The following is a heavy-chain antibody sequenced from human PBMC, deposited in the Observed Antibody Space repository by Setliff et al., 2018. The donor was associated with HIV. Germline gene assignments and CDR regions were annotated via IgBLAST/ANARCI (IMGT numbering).Heavy chain of an antibody. Sequence: PSETLSLTCAVSGYSISSGCYWGWIRQPPGKGLEWIGSMYHTGSTYYSPSLNSRFTISVDTSKNQFSLKLRSVTAADTAAYYCARQPLYNDYDWRSYYFDYWGQGSLVTVSS. J-gene: IGHJ4*02. CDR1: GYSISSGCY. CDR3: ARQPLYNDYDWRSYYFDY. D-gene: IGHD5-12*01. CDR2: MYHTGST. V-gene: IGHV4-38-2*01.